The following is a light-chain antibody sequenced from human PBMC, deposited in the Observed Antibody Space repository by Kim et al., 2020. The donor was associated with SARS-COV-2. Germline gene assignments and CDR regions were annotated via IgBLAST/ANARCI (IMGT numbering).Light chain of an antibody. Sequence: DIQMTQSPPFLSASLRDRVTITCRASQSISSSLNWYQQKPGKPPQLLIYGASSLQSGVPSRFSGSGSGTDFTLTISSLQPEDFATYYCKQNDKTPYTCGQGTKLEI. V-gene: IGKV1-39*01. CDR1: QSISSS. CDR3: KQNDKTPYT. J-gene: IGKJ2*01. CDR2: GAS.